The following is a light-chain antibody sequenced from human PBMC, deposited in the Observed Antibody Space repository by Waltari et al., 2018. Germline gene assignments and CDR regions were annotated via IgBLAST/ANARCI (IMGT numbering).Light chain of an antibody. V-gene: IGLV2-14*01. CDR3: SSYTTSTTLL. CDR2: DVG. CDR1: STDVGAYNF. Sequence: QSALTQPASVSGSPGQSITISCTGSSTDVGAYNFVSWSQQHPGKVPKLILYDVGNRPSGLSHRFPASKPGTTASLTISGLQEEDEGEYYCSSYTTSTTLLFGTGTRLTVL. J-gene: IGLJ1*01.